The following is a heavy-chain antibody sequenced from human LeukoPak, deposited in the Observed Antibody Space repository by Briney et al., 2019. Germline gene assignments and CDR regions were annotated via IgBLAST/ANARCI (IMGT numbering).Heavy chain of an antibody. J-gene: IGHJ4*02. Sequence: SETLSLTCTVSGGSISSYYWSWIRQPPGKGLEWIGYIYYSGSTNYSPSLKSRVTISVDTSKNQFSLKLSSVTAADTAVYYCARDLGWQQPYFDYWGQGTLVTVSS. CDR2: IYYSGST. D-gene: IGHD6-13*01. V-gene: IGHV4-59*01. CDR1: GGSISSYY. CDR3: ARDLGWQQPYFDY.